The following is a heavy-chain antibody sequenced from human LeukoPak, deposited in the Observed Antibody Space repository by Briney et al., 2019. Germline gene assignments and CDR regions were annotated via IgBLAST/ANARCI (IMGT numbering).Heavy chain of an antibody. CDR2: ISGSGGTA. J-gene: IGHJ4*02. V-gene: IGHV3-23*01. Sequence: GGSLRLSCAASGFTFSIYAMSWVRQAPGKGLEWVSAISGSGGTAYYADSVKGRFTISRDNSKNTLYLQMNSLRADDTAVYYCARLSHYNPWGWGQGTLVTVSS. CDR3: ARLSHYNPWG. CDR1: GFTFSIYA. D-gene: IGHD5-24*01.